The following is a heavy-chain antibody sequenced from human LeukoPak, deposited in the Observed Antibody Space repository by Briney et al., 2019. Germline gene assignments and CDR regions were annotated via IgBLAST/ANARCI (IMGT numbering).Heavy chain of an antibody. CDR2: ISSSSSYI. J-gene: IGHJ4*02. Sequence: GGSLRLSCAASGFTFSSYSMSWVRQAPGKGLEWVSSISSSSSYIYYADSVKGRFTISRDNAKNSLYLQMNSLRAEDTAVYYCARVSHFLSPRSYYYFDYWGQGTLVTVSS. V-gene: IGHV3-21*04. D-gene: IGHD1-26*01. CDR1: GFTFSSYS. CDR3: ARVSHFLSPRSYYYFDY.